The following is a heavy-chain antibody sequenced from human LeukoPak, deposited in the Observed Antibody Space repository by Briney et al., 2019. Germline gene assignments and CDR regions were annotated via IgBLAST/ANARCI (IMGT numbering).Heavy chain of an antibody. Sequence: GGSLRLSCAAPGFTFSSYSMNWVRQAPGKGLEWVSYISSSSSTIYYADSVKGRFTISRDNAKNSLYLQMNSLRAEDTAVYYCARDFHRRLYDSSGYYLYWGQGTLVTVSS. J-gene: IGHJ4*02. CDR2: ISSSSSTI. CDR1: GFTFSSYS. CDR3: ARDFHRRLYDSSGYYLY. V-gene: IGHV3-48*01. D-gene: IGHD3-22*01.